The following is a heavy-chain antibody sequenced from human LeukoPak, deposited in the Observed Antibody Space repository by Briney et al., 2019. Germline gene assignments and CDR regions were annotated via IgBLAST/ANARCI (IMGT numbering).Heavy chain of an antibody. CDR1: GFTFNNDS. Sequence: GGSLRLSCAASGFTFNNDSMNWVRQAPGKGLERVANIKRDGSEKYYVASVKGRFTISRDNTKNSLYLQMNSLRVEDTAVFYCARDQYDTWSRRGNFDSWGQGTLVIVSS. V-gene: IGHV3-7*03. CDR3: ARDQYDTWSRRGNFDS. CDR2: IKRDGSEK. J-gene: IGHJ4*02. D-gene: IGHD3-3*01.